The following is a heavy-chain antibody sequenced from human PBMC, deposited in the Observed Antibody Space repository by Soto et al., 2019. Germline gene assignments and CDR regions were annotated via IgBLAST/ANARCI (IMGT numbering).Heavy chain of an antibody. CDR1: GYTITIXD. V-gene: IGHV1-8*01. Sequence: ASVKVSCKACGYTITIXDINSVRQATRQGLEWMGWMNLNSGNTGYAQKFQGRVTMTRNTSISTAYMELSSLRSEDTAVYYCASGVLVPAARSDWFDPWGQGTLVTVSS. CDR2: MNLNSGNT. D-gene: IGHD2-2*01. CDR3: ASGVLVPAARSDWFDP. J-gene: IGHJ5*02.